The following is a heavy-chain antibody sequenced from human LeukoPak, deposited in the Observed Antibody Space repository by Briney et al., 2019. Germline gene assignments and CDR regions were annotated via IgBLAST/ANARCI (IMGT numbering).Heavy chain of an antibody. CDR3: AIGPRKPNYDILTSYYKTKGYFDY. CDR1: GGSFSGYY. J-gene: IGHJ4*02. D-gene: IGHD3-9*01. V-gene: IGHV4-34*01. Sequence: SETLSLTCAVYGGSFSGYYWSWIRQPPGKGLEWIGEVNHSGSTNYNPSLKNRVTISVATSKNQLFLKLSSVTAADPAVYYCAIGPRKPNYDILTSYYKTKGYFDYWGQGTLVTVSS. CDR2: VNHSGST.